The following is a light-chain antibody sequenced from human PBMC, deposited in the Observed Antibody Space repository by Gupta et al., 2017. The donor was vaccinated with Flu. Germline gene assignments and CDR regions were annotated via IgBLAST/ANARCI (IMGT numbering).Light chain of an antibody. V-gene: IGLV1-40*01. CDR3: QSYDSSLSAF. CDR2: GNS. J-gene: IGLJ1*01. CDR1: SSNIGAGYD. Sequence: QSVLPQPPSVSGAPGQRAPISCTGSSSNIGAGYDVHWYQQLPGTAPKLLIYGNSNRPSGVPDRFSGSKSGTSASLAITGLQAEDEADYYCQSYDSSLSAFFGTGTKVTVL.